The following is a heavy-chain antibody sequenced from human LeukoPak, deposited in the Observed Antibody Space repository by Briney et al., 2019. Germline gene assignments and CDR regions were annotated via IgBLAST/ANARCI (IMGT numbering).Heavy chain of an antibody. CDR3: AKSGRNYYYYGMDV. V-gene: IGHV3-23*01. Sequence: GGSLRLSCAASGFTFSNYDMNWVRQAPGMGLEWVSTISRSAGSTTYADSVKGRFTISRDNSKNTMYLQMNSLRVEDTAVYYCAKSGRNYYYYGMDVWGQGTTVTVSS. J-gene: IGHJ6*02. CDR1: GFTFSNYD. D-gene: IGHD2-15*01. CDR2: ISRSAGST.